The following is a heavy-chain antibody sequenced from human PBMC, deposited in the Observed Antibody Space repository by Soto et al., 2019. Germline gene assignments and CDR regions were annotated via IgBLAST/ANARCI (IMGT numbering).Heavy chain of an antibody. V-gene: IGHV4-59*06. CDR2: IYYSGST. D-gene: IGHD3-16*02. Sequence: PSETLALTCTVSGGSISSYYWSWIRQHPGKGLEWIGYIYYSGSTYYNPSLKSRVTISVDTSKNQFSLKLSSVTAADTAVYYCAREPVSNAFDIWGQGTMVTVSS. J-gene: IGHJ3*02. CDR1: GGSISSYY. CDR3: AREPVSNAFDI.